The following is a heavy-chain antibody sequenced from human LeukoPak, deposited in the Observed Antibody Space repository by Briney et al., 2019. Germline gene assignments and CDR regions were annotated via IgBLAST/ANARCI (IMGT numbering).Heavy chain of an antibody. CDR2: ISYDGSTN. V-gene: IGHV3-30*06. CDR3: ARDLSRGHYEGYFDY. D-gene: IGHD3-22*01. CDR1: GFTFSSYG. Sequence: GGSLRLSCAASGFTFSSYGMHWVRQAPGKGLEWVALISYDGSTNYYADSVKGRFTISRDNSKNTLYLQMNSLRAEDTAVYYCARDLSRGHYEGYFDYWGQGTLVTVSS. J-gene: IGHJ4*02.